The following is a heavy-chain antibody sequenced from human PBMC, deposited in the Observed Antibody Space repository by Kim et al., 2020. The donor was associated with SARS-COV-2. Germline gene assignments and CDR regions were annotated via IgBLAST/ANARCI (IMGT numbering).Heavy chain of an antibody. J-gene: IGHJ4*02. V-gene: IGHV3-30*04. Sequence: GGSLRLSCAASGFTFSRYAMHWVRQAPGKGLEWVAVISYDGSNKYYADSVEGRFTISRDNSKNTLYLQMNSLRAEDTAEYYCARGGEEGARPMDYWGQGT. D-gene: IGHD6-6*01. CDR3: ARGGEEGARPMDY. CDR1: GFTFSRYA. CDR2: ISYDGSNK.